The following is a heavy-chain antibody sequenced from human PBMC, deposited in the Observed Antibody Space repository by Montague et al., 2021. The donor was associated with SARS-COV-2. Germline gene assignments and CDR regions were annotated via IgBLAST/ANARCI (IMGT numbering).Heavy chain of an antibody. CDR3: LRERECSGGSGYGPDDDAFDI. D-gene: IGHD2-15*01. CDR1: GGSINSSY. J-gene: IGHJ3*02. CDR2: ISDIGST. Sequence: SETLSLTCAVYGGSINSSYWNWVRLPPGEGLGWIGDISDIGSTTYNPSLESRLTTSIDTSKNQFPLWLTSVTAADTAVSFCLRERECSGGSGYGPDDDAFDIWGQGTLVTVSS. V-gene: IGHV4-59*12.